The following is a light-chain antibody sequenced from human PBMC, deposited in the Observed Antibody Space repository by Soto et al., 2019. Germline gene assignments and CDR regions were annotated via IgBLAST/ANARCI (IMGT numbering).Light chain of an antibody. CDR3: QQSYSTPVT. Sequence: DIQMTQSPSSLSASVGDRVTITCRASQSISTYLNWYQQKPGRAPELLIYAASSLQSGVASRFSGSGSGTDFTLTISSLQPEDFATYYCQQSYSTPVTFGQGTRLQSK. CDR1: QSISTY. J-gene: IGKJ5*01. CDR2: AAS. V-gene: IGKV1-39*01.